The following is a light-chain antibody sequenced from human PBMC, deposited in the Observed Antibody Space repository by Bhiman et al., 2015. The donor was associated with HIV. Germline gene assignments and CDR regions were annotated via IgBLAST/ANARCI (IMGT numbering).Light chain of an antibody. CDR3: GTWDSSLSAGGV. J-gene: IGLJ1*01. CDR1: SSNIGAGYD. Sequence: QSVLTQPPSVSGAPGQRVTISCTGSSSNIGAGYDIHWYQQLPGTAPKLLIYGNSNRPSGVPDRFSGSKSGTSATLAITGLQTGDEADYYCGTWDSSLSAGGVFGTGTKVTVL. V-gene: IGLV1-50*01. CDR2: GNS.